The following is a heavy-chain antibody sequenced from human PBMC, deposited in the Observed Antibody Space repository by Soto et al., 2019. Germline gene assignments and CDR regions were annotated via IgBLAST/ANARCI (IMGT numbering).Heavy chain of an antibody. J-gene: IGHJ4*02. V-gene: IGHV4-59*08. CDR3: ARHTLDFWSGYYTGYYFDY. Sequence: PSETLSLNCTVSGGSISSYYWSWIRQPPGKGLEWIGYIYYSGSTNYNPSLKSRVTIPVDTSKNQFSLKLSSVTAADTAVYYCARHTLDFWSGYYTGYYFDYWGRGTLVTVSS. D-gene: IGHD3-3*01. CDR2: IYYSGST. CDR1: GGSISSYY.